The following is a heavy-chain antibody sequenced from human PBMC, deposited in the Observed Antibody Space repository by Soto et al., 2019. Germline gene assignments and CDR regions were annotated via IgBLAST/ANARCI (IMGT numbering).Heavy chain of an antibody. CDR3: ARGNWRSGDY. J-gene: IGHJ4*02. Sequence: EVQLVESGGGLVQPGGSLRLSCAASEFTFSSYWMSWIRQAPGKGLEWVARMNEDGSDIYYVDSVKGRFAISRDNAQSSLYLQMNSLRAGDTAVYYCARGNWRSGDYWGLGTLVTVSS. V-gene: IGHV3-7*01. CDR1: EFTFSSYW. D-gene: IGHD1-20*01. CDR2: MNEDGSDI.